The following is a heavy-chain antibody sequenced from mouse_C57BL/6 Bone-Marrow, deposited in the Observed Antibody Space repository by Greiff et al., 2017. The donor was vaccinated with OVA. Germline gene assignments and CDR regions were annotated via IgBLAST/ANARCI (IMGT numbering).Heavy chain of an antibody. Sequence: QVQLQQPGAELVRPGSSVKLSCKASGYTFTSYWMDWVKQRPGQGLERIGNIYPSDSETHYNQKFKDKATLTVDKSSSTAYMQLSSLTSEDSAVYYCASSGYYGFAYWGQGTLVTVSA. CDR2: IYPSDSET. V-gene: IGHV1-61*01. CDR3: ASSGYYGFAY. D-gene: IGHD2-3*01. J-gene: IGHJ3*01. CDR1: GYTFTSYW.